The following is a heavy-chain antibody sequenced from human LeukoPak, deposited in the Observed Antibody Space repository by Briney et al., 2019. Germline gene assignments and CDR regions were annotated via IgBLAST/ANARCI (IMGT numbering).Heavy chain of an antibody. D-gene: IGHD3-9*01. CDR3: ARRYYDILTGYSPVY. CDR1: GGSISSSSYY. Sequence: SETLSLTCTVSGGSISSSSYYWGWIRQPPGKGLEWIGSIYYSGSTYYNPSLKSRVTISVDTSKSQFSLKLSSVTAADTAVYYCARRYYDILTGYSPVYWGQGTLVTVSS. CDR2: IYYSGST. J-gene: IGHJ4*02. V-gene: IGHV4-39*01.